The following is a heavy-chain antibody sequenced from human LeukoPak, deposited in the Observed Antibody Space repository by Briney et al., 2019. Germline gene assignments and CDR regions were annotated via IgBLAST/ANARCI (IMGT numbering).Heavy chain of an antibody. CDR3: VREGRGYNDPIDY. CDR1: GFTFSSYT. Sequence: GGSLRLSCAASGFTFSSYTMNWVRQAPGKGLEWVSSISSSSSYIYYADSVKGRFTISRDNAKKSLYLQMNSLRAEDTAGYYCVREGRGYNDPIDYWGQGTLVTVSS. J-gene: IGHJ4*02. V-gene: IGHV3-21*01. CDR2: ISSSSSYI. D-gene: IGHD5-24*01.